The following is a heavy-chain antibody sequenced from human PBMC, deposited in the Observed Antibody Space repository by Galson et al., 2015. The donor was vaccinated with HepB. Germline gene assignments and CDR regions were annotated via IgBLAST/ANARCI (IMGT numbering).Heavy chain of an antibody. V-gene: IGHV3-21*01. Sequence: SLRLSCAASGFTFSSYSMNWDRQAPGKGLEWVSSISSSSSYIYYADSVKGRFTISRDNAKNSLYLQMNSLRAEDTAVYYCASVKQSWESRPIDYWGQGTLVTVSS. CDR1: GFTFSSYS. J-gene: IGHJ4*02. CDR3: ASVKQSWESRPIDY. CDR2: ISSSSSYI. D-gene: IGHD1-26*01.